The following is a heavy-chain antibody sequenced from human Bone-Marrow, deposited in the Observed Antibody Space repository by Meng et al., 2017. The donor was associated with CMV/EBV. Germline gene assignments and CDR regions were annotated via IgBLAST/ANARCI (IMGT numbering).Heavy chain of an antibody. CDR1: GYTFTGYY. J-gene: IGHJ6*02. CDR2: INPNSGGT. V-gene: IGHV1-2*02. D-gene: IGHD3-10*01. CDR3: ASLPYYGSGSWTYYYYGMDV. Sequence: ASVKVSCKASGYTFTGYYMHWVRQAPGQGLEWMGWINPNSGGTNYAQKFQGRVTMTRDTSISTAYMELSRLSSDDTAVYYCASLPYYGSGSWTYYYYGMDVWGQGTTVTVSS.